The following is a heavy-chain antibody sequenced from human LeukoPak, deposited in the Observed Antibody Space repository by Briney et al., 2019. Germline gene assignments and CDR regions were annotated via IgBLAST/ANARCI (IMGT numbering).Heavy chain of an antibody. D-gene: IGHD3-10*01. Sequence: PSETLSLTCAVYGESFSGYYCSWLRQPPGKGLEWIGEIHHSGSTSYNPSLKSRVTISVDTSNNQFSLKLSSVTAADTAVYYCASRGGWLTPFDYWGQGTLVTVSS. J-gene: IGHJ4*02. V-gene: IGHV4-34*01. CDR2: IHHSGST. CDR3: ASRGGWLTPFDY. CDR1: GESFSGYY.